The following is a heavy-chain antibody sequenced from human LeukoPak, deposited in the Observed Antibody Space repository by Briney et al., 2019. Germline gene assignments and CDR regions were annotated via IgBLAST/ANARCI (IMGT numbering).Heavy chain of an antibody. Sequence: PGGSLRLSCAASGSTFSSYGMHWVRQAPGKGLEWVAFIRYVGSNKYYADSVEGRFTISRDNSKNTPYLQMNSLRGQDMAVYYCAKGRWGLTINNFDIWGQGTMVTVSS. CDR3: AKGRWGLTINNFDI. CDR2: IRYVGSNK. D-gene: IGHD3-9*01. V-gene: IGHV3-30*02. J-gene: IGHJ3*02. CDR1: GSTFSSYG.